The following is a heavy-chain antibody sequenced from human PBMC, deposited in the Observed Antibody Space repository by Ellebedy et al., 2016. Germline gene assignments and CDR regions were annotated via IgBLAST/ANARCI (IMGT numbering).Heavy chain of an antibody. Sequence: ASVKVSXXASGYTFTSYYMHWVRQAPGQGLEWMGIINPSGGSTSYAQKFQGRVTMTGDTSTSTVYMELSSLRSEDTAVYYCARDHRGGGNADVAFDIWGQGTMVTVSS. CDR1: GYTFTSYY. CDR2: INPSGGST. D-gene: IGHD4-23*01. V-gene: IGHV1-46*01. CDR3: ARDHRGGGNADVAFDI. J-gene: IGHJ3*02.